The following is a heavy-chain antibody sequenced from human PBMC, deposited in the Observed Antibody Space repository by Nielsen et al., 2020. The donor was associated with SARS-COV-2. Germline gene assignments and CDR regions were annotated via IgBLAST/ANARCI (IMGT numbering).Heavy chain of an antibody. D-gene: IGHD3-3*01. J-gene: IGHJ6*02. Sequence: WIRQPPGKGLEWIGSIYYSGSTYYNPSLKSRVTISVDTSKNQFSLKLSSVTAADTAVYYCARGGGYYDFWSGYPNGMDVWGQGTTVTVSS. CDR2: IYYSGST. V-gene: IGHV4-39*01. CDR3: ARGGGYYDFWSGYPNGMDV.